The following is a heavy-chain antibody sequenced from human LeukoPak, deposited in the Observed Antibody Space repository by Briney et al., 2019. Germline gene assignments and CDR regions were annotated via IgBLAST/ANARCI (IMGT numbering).Heavy chain of an antibody. V-gene: IGHV4-34*01. J-gene: IGHJ5*02. D-gene: IGHD3-10*01. CDR1: GGSFSGYY. CDR3: ARSRLLLWFEVWRPWGDNWFDP. CDR2: INHSGST. Sequence: SSETLSLTCAVYGGSFSGYYWSSIPHPPGKGGEWIGEINHSGSTNYNTSLKSRVTISVDTSKNQFSLKLSSVTAADTAVYYCARSRLLLWFEVWRPWGDNWFDPWGQGTLVTVSS.